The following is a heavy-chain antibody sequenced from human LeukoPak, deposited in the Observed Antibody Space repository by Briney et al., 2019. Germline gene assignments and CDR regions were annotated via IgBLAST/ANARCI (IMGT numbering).Heavy chain of an antibody. CDR2: IYYSGST. D-gene: IGHD1-26*01. CDR3: ARERRELGELPGYFDY. Sequence: SETLSLTCTVSGGSVSSGSYYWSWIRQPPGKGLEWIGYIYYSGSTNYNPSLKSRVTISVDTSKNQFSPKLSSVTAADTAVYYCARERRELGELPGYFDYWGQGTLVTVSS. V-gene: IGHV4-61*01. J-gene: IGHJ4*02. CDR1: GGSVSSGSYY.